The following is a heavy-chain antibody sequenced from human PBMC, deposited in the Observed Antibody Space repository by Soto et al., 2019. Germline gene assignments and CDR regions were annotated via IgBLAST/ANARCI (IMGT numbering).Heavy chain of an antibody. J-gene: IGHJ4*02. CDR3: AKDLPPDSYGRGLVSIDY. CDR1: GFTFSSYA. D-gene: IGHD5-18*01. V-gene: IGHV3-23*01. CDR2: ISGSGGST. Sequence: GGSLRLSCAASGFTFSSYAMSWVRQAPGKGLEWVSAISGSGGSTYYADSVKGRFTISRDNSKNTLYLQMNSLRAEDTAVYYCAKDLPPDSYGRGLVSIDYWGQGTLVTVSS.